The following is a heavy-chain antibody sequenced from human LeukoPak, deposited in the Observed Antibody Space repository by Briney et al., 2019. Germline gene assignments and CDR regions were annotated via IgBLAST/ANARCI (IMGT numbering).Heavy chain of an antibody. CDR3: ARVLIGATDY. Sequence: GGSLRLSCAASGFTFSSYSMNWVRQAPGKGLEWVSSISSSSSYIYYADTVKGRFTISRDNAKNSLYLQMNSLRAEDTAVYYCARVLIGATDYWGQGTLVTVSS. V-gene: IGHV3-21*01. J-gene: IGHJ4*02. CDR1: GFTFSSYS. D-gene: IGHD5-12*01. CDR2: ISSSSSYI.